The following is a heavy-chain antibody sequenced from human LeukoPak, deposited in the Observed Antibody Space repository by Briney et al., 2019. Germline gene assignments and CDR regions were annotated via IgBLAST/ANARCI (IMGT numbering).Heavy chain of an antibody. V-gene: IGHV3-7*03. Sequence: GGSLRLSSAASGFTFSSYWMSWVPQAPGKGLEWVAHINQDGSVKYYVQSVKGRFTISRDKAKNSLYLQMNSLRAEDTAVYYCARDLMGIAYRGAFYCWGQGTLVTVSS. CDR3: ARDLMGIAYRGAFYC. D-gene: IGHD6-13*01. CDR1: GFTFSSYW. CDR2: INQDGSVK. J-gene: IGHJ4*02.